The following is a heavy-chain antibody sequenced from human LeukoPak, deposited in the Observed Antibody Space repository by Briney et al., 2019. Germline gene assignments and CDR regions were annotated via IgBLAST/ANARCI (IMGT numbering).Heavy chain of an antibody. CDR1: GFPFSSLC. D-gene: IGHD3-16*01. J-gene: IGHJ4*02. CDR3: ARDSILITFGGAAPGGHFDY. CDR2: ISTDGTAI. V-gene: IGHV3-48*01. Sequence: PGGSLRLSCEVSGFPFSSLCMICVRQAPGKGLEWISDISTDGTAINYADSVKGRFTISRDNAKNLLYLQMNSLRAEDTAIYYCARDSILITFGGAAPGGHFDYWGQGALVTVSS.